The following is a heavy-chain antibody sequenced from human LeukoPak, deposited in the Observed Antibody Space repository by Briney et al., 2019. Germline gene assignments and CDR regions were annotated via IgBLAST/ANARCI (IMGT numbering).Heavy chain of an antibody. Sequence: GRSLRLSCAASGFTFDDYAMHWVRQAPGKGLEWVSGISWNSGSIGYADSVKGRFTISRDNAKNSLYLQMNSLRAEDTALYYCAKDIDRSSWYGRGYYFDYWGQGTLVIVSS. D-gene: IGHD6-13*01. CDR2: ISWNSGSI. V-gene: IGHV3-9*01. J-gene: IGHJ4*02. CDR1: GFTFDDYA. CDR3: AKDIDRSSWYGRGYYFDY.